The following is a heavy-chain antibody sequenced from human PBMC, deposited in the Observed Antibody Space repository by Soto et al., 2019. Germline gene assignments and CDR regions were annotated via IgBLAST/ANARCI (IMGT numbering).Heavy chain of an antibody. V-gene: IGHV4-34*01. D-gene: IGHD2-8*02. J-gene: IGHJ4*02. CDR3: ARDRITGITDN. CDR2: INHSGST. CDR1: GGSFSGYY. Sequence: QVQLQQWGAGLLKPSETLSLTCAVYGGSFSGYYWTWIRQPSGTGLEWIGEINHSGSTNYNPSLKSRVTISVDTSRNQFSLTLTSVTAAETAVYEWARDRITGITDNWGQGTLVTVSS.